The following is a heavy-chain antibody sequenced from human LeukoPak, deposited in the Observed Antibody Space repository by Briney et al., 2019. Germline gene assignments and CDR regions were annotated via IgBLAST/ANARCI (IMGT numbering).Heavy chain of an antibody. J-gene: IGHJ4*01. D-gene: IGHD3-3*01. CDR1: GGSISSGGYF. V-gene: IGHV4-30-2*01. CDR3: ARDWSGPYYFDY. Sequence: SETLSLTCTVSGGSISSGGYFWTWIRQPPGKGLEWIGYMSQSGSTYYNPSLKSRVTISVDTSKSQFSLKLTSVTAADTAVYYCARDWSGPYYFDYWGQGTLVTVSS. CDR2: MSQSGST.